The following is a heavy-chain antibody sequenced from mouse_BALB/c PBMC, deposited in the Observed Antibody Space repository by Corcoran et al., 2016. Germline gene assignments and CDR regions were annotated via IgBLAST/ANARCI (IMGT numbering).Heavy chain of an antibody. V-gene: IGHV9-1*02. CDR3: ARREDGNYRGAMDY. CDR1: GYTFTNYG. CDR2: INTYTGEP. Sequence: QIQLVQSGPELKKPGETVKISCKASGYTFTNYGMNWVKQAPGKGLKWMGWINTYTGEPTYADDFKGRFAFSLETSASTAYLQINNLKNEDMATYFCARREDGNYRGAMDYWGQGTSVTVSS. D-gene: IGHD2-1*01. J-gene: IGHJ4*01.